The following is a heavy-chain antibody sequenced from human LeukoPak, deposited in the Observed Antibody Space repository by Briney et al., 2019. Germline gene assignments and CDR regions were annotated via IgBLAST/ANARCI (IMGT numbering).Heavy chain of an antibody. J-gene: IGHJ4*02. CDR1: GFTFSSYG. Sequence: GSLRLSCAASGFTFSSYGMHWVRQAPGKGLEWVAFIRYDGSNKYYADSVKGRFTISRDNSKNTLYLQMNSLRAEDTAVYYCAKAPYYYGSGSSPYYFDYWGQGTLVTVSS. CDR2: IRYDGSNK. CDR3: AKAPYYYGSGSSPYYFDY. V-gene: IGHV3-30*02. D-gene: IGHD3-10*01.